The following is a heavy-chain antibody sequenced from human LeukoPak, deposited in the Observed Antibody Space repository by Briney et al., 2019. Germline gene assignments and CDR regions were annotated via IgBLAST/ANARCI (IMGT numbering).Heavy chain of an antibody. CDR2: ISSGGST. J-gene: IGHJ4*02. D-gene: IGHD5-18*01. CDR3: ARDQRGIQLWSYDY. CDR1: GFTFSSYA. V-gene: IGHV3-23*01. Sequence: PGGSLRLSCAASGFTFSSYAMTWVRQAPGKGLEWASVISSGGSTLYADSVKGRFTISRDNSKNTLYLQMNSLRAEDSAVYYCARDQRGIQLWSYDYWGQGTLVTVSS.